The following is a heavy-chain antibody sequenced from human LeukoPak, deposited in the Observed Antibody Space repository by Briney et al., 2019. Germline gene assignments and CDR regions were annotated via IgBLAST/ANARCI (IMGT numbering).Heavy chain of an antibody. J-gene: IGHJ4*02. CDR3: ARDQGSYGGFDY. CDR2: IYYSGST. D-gene: IGHD5-18*01. Sequence: PSETRSLTCTVTGGSVSSGSYYWNWIRQPPGKGLEWVGYIYYSGSTNYNPSLKSRVTISVDTSKNQFSLKLSSVTAADTAVYYCARDQGSYGGFDYWGQGTLVTVSS. CDR1: GGSVSSGSYY. V-gene: IGHV4-61*01.